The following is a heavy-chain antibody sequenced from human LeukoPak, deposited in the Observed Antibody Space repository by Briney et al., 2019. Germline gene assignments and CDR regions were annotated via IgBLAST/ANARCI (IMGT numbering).Heavy chain of an antibody. CDR1: GFTFDDYG. CDR2: IKQDGSEV. J-gene: IGHJ4*02. V-gene: IGHV3-7*01. Sequence: GGSLRLSCAASGFTFDDYGMSWVRQAPGKGLEWVANIKQDGSEVFYVDSVKGRFTISRDNAMNSVYLHMSSLRAEDTAVYYCARSGGNIAAAGTNIRGQGTLVTVSS. CDR3: ARSGGNIAAAGTNI. D-gene: IGHD6-13*01.